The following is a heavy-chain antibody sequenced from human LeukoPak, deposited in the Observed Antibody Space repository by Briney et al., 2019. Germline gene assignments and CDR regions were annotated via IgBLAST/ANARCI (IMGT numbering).Heavy chain of an antibody. CDR2: TFYSGST. V-gene: IGHV4-59*08. CDR1: GGSISTYY. Sequence: SETLSLTCTVSGGSISTYYWSWIRQPPGKGLEWIGYTFYSGSTKYNPSLKSRVTISVDTSKNQFSLKLSSVTAADTAVYYCATHRYSEWSRAFDIWGQGTMVTVSS. CDR3: ATHRYSEWSRAFDI. D-gene: IGHD3-3*01. J-gene: IGHJ3*02.